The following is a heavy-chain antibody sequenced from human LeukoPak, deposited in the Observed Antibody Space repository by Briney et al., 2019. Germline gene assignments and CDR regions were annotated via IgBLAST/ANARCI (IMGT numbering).Heavy chain of an antibody. V-gene: IGHV4-30-4*01. D-gene: IGHD3-3*01. CDR2: IYYSGST. CDR3: ARDKGSGYPHYYYGMDV. CDR1: GGSISSGDYY. J-gene: IGHJ6*02. Sequence: PSQTLSLTCTVSGGSISSGDYYWGWIRQPPGKGLEWIGYIYYSGSTYYNPSLKSRVTISVDTSKNQFSLKLSSVTAADTAVYYCARDKGSGYPHYYYGMDVWGQGTTVTVSS.